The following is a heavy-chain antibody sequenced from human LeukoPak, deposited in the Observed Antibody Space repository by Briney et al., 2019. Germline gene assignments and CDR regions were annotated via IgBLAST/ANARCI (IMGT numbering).Heavy chain of an antibody. CDR3: ARLSDTEGSSTCYRASDI. Sequence: GGSLRLSCAASGFPFPTHWLSWVRQAPGRGREGLANIKQNGSDKKYVESVKGRFTISGDNAKNSLYLQMNSLRAEDTAVYYCARLSDTEGSSTCYRASDIWGQGTMVTVSS. CDR2: IKQNGSDK. V-gene: IGHV3-7*01. J-gene: IGHJ3*02. CDR1: GFPFPTHW. D-gene: IGHD2-2*01.